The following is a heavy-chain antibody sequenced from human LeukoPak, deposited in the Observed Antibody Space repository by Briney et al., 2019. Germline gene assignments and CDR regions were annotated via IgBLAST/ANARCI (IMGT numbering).Heavy chain of an antibody. CDR3: ARHLGPDI. V-gene: IGHV3-23*01. CDR2: ISDNVAGT. J-gene: IGHJ3*02. CDR1: GFTFSNYA. Sequence: SGGSLRLSCTASGFTFSNYAITGVRHAPGKGLECVSGISDNVAGTYYVDSVKARSTFSRDNSKKTLYLQMNTLRPADTVVYYCARHLGPDIWGQGTKVTVSS.